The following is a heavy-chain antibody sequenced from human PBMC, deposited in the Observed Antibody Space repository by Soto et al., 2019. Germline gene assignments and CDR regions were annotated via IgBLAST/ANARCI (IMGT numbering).Heavy chain of an antibody. D-gene: IGHD3-22*01. Sequence: ETLSLTCTVAGCSISSSSYYWGWIRQPPGKGLEWIGSIYYSGSTYYNPSLKSRVTISVDTSKNQFSLKLSSVTAADTAVYYCARHRDDSSGYPAEYFQHWGQGTLFTVSS. J-gene: IGHJ1*01. CDR2: IYYSGST. V-gene: IGHV4-39*01. CDR3: ARHRDDSSGYPAEYFQH. CDR1: GCSISSSSYY.